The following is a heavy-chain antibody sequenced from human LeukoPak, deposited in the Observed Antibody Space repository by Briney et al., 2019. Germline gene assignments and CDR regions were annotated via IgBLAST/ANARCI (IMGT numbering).Heavy chain of an antibody. D-gene: IGHD3-22*01. J-gene: IGHJ5*02. CDR2: ISPYNGNT. CDR1: DYRFTRYG. Sequence: ASVKVSCEASDYRFTRYGITWVRQAPGQGLEWMGWISPYNGNTNYAPKFQGRVTMTTDTSSNIAYMELRSLRSDDTAVYYCARTHYYDSSGTFDPWGQGTLVTVSS. CDR3: ARTHYYDSSGTFDP. V-gene: IGHV1-18*01.